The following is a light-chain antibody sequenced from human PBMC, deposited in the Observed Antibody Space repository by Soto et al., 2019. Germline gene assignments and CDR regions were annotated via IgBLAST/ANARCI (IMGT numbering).Light chain of an antibody. CDR3: QQYGSSPT. Sequence: EIVLTQSPATLSLSPGETATLSCRASQSISNYLAWYQHKPGQAPRLLIFDASNRATGIPARFSGSGSGTDFTLTISGLEPEDFAIYYCQQYGSSPTFGQGTRLEIK. CDR2: DAS. V-gene: IGKV3-11*01. J-gene: IGKJ5*01. CDR1: QSISNY.